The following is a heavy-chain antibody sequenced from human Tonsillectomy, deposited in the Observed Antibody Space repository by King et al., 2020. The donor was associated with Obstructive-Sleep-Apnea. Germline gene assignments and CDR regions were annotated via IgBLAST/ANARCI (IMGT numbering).Heavy chain of an antibody. CDR2: IIPMFDTT. Sequence: QLVQSGAEVKKPGSSIKVSCKASGGTFSNYAISWVRQAPGQGLEWMGRIIPMFDTTNYAQKFQGRVTIIADKSTRTAYMELSSLKSQDTAVYYCARETPFLRGDFDYWGQGSLVTVSS. V-gene: IGHV1-69*06. CDR3: ARETPFLRGDFDY. J-gene: IGHJ4*02. CDR1: GGTFSNYA.